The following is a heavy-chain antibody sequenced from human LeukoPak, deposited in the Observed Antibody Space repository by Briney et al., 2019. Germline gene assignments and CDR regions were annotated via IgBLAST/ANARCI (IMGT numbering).Heavy chain of an antibody. Sequence: SETLSLTCTVSGGSISSYYWSWIRQPPGKGLVWIGYIYYSGSTNYNPSLKSRVTISVDTSKNQFSLKLSSVTAADTAVYYCAREPGRKDAFDIWGQGTMVTVSS. J-gene: IGHJ3*02. CDR2: IYYSGST. D-gene: IGHD2-8*02. CDR3: AREPGRKDAFDI. V-gene: IGHV4-59*01. CDR1: GGSISSYY.